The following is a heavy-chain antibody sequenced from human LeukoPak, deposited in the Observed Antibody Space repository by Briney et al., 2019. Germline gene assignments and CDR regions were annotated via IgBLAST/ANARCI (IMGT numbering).Heavy chain of an antibody. V-gene: IGHV4-59*01. CDR1: GGSISSYY. Sequence: KPSETLSLTCTVSGGSISSYYWSWIRQPPGKGLEWIGYIYYSGSTNYNPSLKSRVTISVDTSKNQFSLKLSSVTAADTAVYYCARDPPPDYSGSLHDAFDIWGQGTMVTVSS. CDR2: IYYSGST. CDR3: ARDPPPDYSGSLHDAFDI. J-gene: IGHJ3*02. D-gene: IGHD1-26*01.